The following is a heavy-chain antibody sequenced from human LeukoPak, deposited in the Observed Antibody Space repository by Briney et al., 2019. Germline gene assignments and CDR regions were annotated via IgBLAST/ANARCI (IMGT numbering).Heavy chain of an antibody. CDR1: GGSVNSGGYY. J-gene: IGHJ3*02. CDR2: IYFSGST. CDR3: AKSGSSIAFEI. V-gene: IGHV4-31*03. Sequence: SETLSLTCTVSGGSVNSGGYYWSWIRQYPGRGLEWIGYIYFSGSTFYNPSLRSRVSISVDTSKNQFSLKLTSVTAADTAVYYCAKSGSSIAFEIWGQGTMVTVSS. D-gene: IGHD1-26*01.